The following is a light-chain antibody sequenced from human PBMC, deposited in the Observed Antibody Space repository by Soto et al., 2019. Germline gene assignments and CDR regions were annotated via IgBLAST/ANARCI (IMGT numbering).Light chain of an antibody. CDR3: AVWDQSLTGWV. CDR2: RDG. V-gene: IGLV1-47*01. Sequence: QSVLTQPPSASGTPGQSLTISCSGSSSNIGSHFVYWYQHLPGTAPNLLIFRDGQRPSGVPARFFGSKSGTSASLAITGLRFEDEADYCCAVWDQSLTGWVFGGGTKVTVL. J-gene: IGLJ3*02. CDR1: SSNIGSHF.